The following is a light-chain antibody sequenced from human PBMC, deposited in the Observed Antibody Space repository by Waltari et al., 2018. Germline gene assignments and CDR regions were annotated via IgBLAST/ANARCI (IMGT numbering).Light chain of an antibody. CDR3: TSYTTTSTLVL. V-gene: IGLV2-14*03. CDR2: DVT. CDR1: TSDIGGYNY. Sequence: QSALTQPASVSGSPGQSITISCTGTTSDIGGYNYVSWYQQHPGRAPKLMIYDVTDRPSGISIRFSGSKPGNTASLTISGLRAEDEAYYYCTSYTTTSTLVLFGGGTKLTVL. J-gene: IGLJ2*01.